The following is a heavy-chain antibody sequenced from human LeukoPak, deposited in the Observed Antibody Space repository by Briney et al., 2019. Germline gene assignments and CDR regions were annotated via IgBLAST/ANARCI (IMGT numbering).Heavy chain of an antibody. CDR3: AKRPKYGNSWIDF. Sequence: GGSLRLSCAASGFSFNNFAMSWVRQAPGKGLDWVSGLSGSGSSTFYADSVKGRFIISRDNSNSTLYLQMNSLRAEDTAVYYCAKRPKYGNSWIDFWGQGTLVTVSS. J-gene: IGHJ4*02. V-gene: IGHV3-23*01. D-gene: IGHD6-13*01. CDR2: LSGSGSST. CDR1: GFSFNNFA.